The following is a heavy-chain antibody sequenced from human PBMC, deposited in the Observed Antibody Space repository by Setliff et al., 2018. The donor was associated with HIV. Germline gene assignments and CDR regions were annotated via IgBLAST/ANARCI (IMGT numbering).Heavy chain of an antibody. CDR3: ARNFGLSPSGKYYYYYGMDI. Sequence: GASVKVSCKTFGYSFTAYQMHWLRQAPGQGLEWMGRINRDNGGIDYAQKFQGRVTVTRDTSINTAYMELSSLRSDDTAVYYCARNFGLSPSGKYYYYYGMDIWGQGTTVTVSS. D-gene: IGHD3-10*01. CDR2: INRDNGGI. V-gene: IGHV1-2*06. CDR1: GYSFTAYQ. J-gene: IGHJ6*02.